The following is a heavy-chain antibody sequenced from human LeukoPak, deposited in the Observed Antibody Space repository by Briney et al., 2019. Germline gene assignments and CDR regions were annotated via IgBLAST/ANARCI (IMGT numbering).Heavy chain of an antibody. V-gene: IGHV3-30*03. Sequence: SGGSLRLSCAASGFTFSSYGMHWVRQAPGKGLDWVAFTSYDGTKNYYADSVKGRFTISGDNSKNTLFLQMNSLRPEDTAVYYCARLGEDSYGYQTDFDYWGQGTLVTVSS. CDR3: ARLGEDSYGYQTDFDY. J-gene: IGHJ4*02. D-gene: IGHD5-18*01. CDR1: GFTFSSYG. CDR2: TSYDGTKN.